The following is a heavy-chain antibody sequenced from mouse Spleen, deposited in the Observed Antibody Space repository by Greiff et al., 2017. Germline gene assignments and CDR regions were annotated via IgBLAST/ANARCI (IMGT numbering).Heavy chain of an antibody. Sequence: EVKVVESGGDLVQSGRSLRLSCATSGFTFSDFYLEWVRQAPGKGLEWIAASRNKANDYTTEYSASVKGRFIVSRDTSQSILYLQMNALRAEDTAIYYCARDANYGSGEGYFDVWGTGTTVTVSS. D-gene: IGHD1-1*01. CDR1: GFTFSDFY. CDR2: SRNKANDYTT. CDR3: ARDANYGSGEGYFDV. J-gene: IGHJ1*03. V-gene: IGHV7-1*01.